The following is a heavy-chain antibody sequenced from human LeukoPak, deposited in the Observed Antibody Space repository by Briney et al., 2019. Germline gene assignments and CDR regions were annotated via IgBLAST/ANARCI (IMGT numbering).Heavy chain of an antibody. J-gene: IGHJ4*02. CDR3: ARDRLRYYDFWSGYYDY. CDR1: GVTFSSYW. V-gene: IGHV3-7*01. Sequence: GGTLRLSCAASGVTFSSYWMSWVRQAPGKGLEWVANISQDGSEKYYVDSVKRRFPISRDHAKNPLQLQMNSLRAEDTAVYYCARDRLRYYDFWSGYYDYWGQGTLVTVCS. CDR2: ISQDGSEK. D-gene: IGHD3-3*01.